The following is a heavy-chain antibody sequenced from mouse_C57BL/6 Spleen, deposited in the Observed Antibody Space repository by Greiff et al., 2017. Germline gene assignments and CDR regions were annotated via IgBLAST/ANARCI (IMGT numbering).Heavy chain of an antibody. Sequence: EVQLQQSGPELVKPGDSVKISCKASGYSFTGYFMNWVMQSHGKSLEWIGRINPYNGDTFYNQKFKGKATLTVDKSSSTAHMELRSLTSEDSAVYYCARSDYEGAMDYLGQGTSVTVSS. CDR1: GYSFTGYF. CDR2: INPYNGDT. V-gene: IGHV1-20*01. D-gene: IGHD1-1*01. CDR3: ARSDYEGAMDY. J-gene: IGHJ4*01.